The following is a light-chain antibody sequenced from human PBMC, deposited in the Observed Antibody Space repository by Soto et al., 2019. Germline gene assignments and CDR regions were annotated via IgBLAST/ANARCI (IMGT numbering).Light chain of an antibody. Sequence: EIVLTQSPATLSLSPGERATLSCRASQSVSSYLAWYQQKPGQAPRLLIYDASNRATGIPARFSGSGSGTDFTLTISSLEPEDFAVYYCQQRSNWPPPVTFGQGTKVDIK. CDR1: QSVSSY. CDR3: QQRSNWPPPVT. V-gene: IGKV3-11*01. J-gene: IGKJ2*01. CDR2: DAS.